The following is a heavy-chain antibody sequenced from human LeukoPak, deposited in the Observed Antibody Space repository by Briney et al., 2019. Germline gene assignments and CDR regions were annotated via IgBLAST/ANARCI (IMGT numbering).Heavy chain of an antibody. V-gene: IGHV4-59*12. J-gene: IGHJ6*03. CDR3: ARVYPEKWKVRSYYYMDV. D-gene: IGHD4-17*01. CDR2: VYFSGIT. CDR1: GFTFSSYS. Sequence: GSLRLSCAASGFTFSSYSMNWVRQSPGKGLQWIGSVYFSGITYYNESLKSRLTISVDKSNNQFSLKVRSVTAADMAVYYCARVYPEKWKVRSYYYMDVWGKGTMVTVSS.